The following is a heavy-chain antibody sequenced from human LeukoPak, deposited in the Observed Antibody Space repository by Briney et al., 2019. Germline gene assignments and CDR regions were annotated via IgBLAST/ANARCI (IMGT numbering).Heavy chain of an antibody. Sequence: SVKVSCKASGYTFSSYAISWVRQAPGQGLEWMGRIIPILGIANYAQKFQGRVTITADKSTSTAYMELSSLRSEDTAVYYCAHSRDGYTDAFDIWGQGTMVTVSS. CDR3: AHSRDGYTDAFDI. J-gene: IGHJ3*02. D-gene: IGHD5-24*01. V-gene: IGHV1-69*04. CDR1: GYTFSSYA. CDR2: IIPILGIA.